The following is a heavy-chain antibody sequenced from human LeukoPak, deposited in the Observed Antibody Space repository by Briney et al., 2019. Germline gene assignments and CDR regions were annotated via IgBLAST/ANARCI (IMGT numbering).Heavy chain of an antibody. CDR2: ISGSGGST. CDR3: AKDISLLWFGELLPNAFDY. Sequence: GGSLRLSCAASGFTFSSYAMSWVRQAPGKGLEWVSAISGSGGSTYYADSVKGRFTISRDNSKNTLYLQMNSLTAEDTAVYYCAKDISLLWFGELLPNAFDYWGQGTLVTVSS. V-gene: IGHV3-23*01. J-gene: IGHJ4*02. D-gene: IGHD3-10*01. CDR1: GFTFSSYA.